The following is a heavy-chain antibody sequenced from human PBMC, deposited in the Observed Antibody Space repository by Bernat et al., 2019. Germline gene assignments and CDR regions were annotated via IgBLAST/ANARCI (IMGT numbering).Heavy chain of an antibody. Sequence: VQLLESGGGLVQSGESLRLSCAASGFMFSNYDMSWVRQAPGKGLEWVAVISYDGSNKYYADSVKGRFTISRDNSKNTLYLQMNSLRAEDTAVYYCTVWGDYRHYWGQGTLVTVSS. D-gene: IGHD4-17*01. CDR3: TVWGDYRHY. CDR1: GFMFSNYD. CDR2: ISYDGSNK. J-gene: IGHJ4*02. V-gene: IGHV3-30-3*01.